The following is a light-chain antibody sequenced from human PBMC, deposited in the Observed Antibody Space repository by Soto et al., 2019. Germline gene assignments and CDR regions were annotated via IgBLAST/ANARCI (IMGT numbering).Light chain of an antibody. CDR2: AAS. J-gene: IGKJ1*01. CDR3: QQYYSYQWT. CDR1: QGISSY. V-gene: IGKV1-8*01. Sequence: AIRMTQSPSSLSASTGDRVTITCRASQGISSYLAWNQQKPGKAPKLLIYAASTLQSGVPSRFSGSGSGTDFTLTISCLQSEDFATYYCQQYYSYQWTFGQGTKVEIK.